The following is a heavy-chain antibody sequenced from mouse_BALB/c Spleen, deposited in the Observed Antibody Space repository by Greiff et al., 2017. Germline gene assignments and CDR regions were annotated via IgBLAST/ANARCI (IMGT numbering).Heavy chain of an antibody. CDR3: AREGYDVAWFAY. Sequence: EVKLMESGPELVKPGASVKMSCKASGYTFTSYVMHWVKQKPGQGLEWIGYINPYNDGTKYNEKFKGKATLTSDKSSSTAYMELSSLTSEDSAVYYGAREGYDVAWFAYWGQGTLVTVSA. V-gene: IGHV1-14*01. CDR2: INPYNDGT. J-gene: IGHJ3*01. CDR1: GYTFTSYV. D-gene: IGHD2-14*01.